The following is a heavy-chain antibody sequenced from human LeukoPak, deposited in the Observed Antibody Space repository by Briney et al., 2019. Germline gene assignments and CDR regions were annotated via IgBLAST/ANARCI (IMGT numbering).Heavy chain of an antibody. CDR1: GYTFTSYG. CDR2: ISAYNGNT. Sequence: GASVKVSCKASGYTFTSYGISWVRQAPGQGLEWMGWISAYNGNTNYAQKLQGRVTMTTDTSTSTAYMELRSLRSDDTAVYYCARVGHYDILTGYPDYWGQGTLVTVSS. V-gene: IGHV1-18*01. D-gene: IGHD3-9*01. CDR3: ARVGHYDILTGYPDY. J-gene: IGHJ4*02.